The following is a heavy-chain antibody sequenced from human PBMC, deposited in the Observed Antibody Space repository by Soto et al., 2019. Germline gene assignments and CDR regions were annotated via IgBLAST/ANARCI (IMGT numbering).Heavy chain of an antibody. CDR1: VGSISSGGYY. V-gene: IGHV4-31*03. CDR3: ARDISNYASYYYYGMDV. D-gene: IGHD1-7*01. J-gene: IGHJ6*01. Sequence: PSETLSLTCTFSVGSISSGGYYCSWIRQHPWKGLEWIGYIYYSGSTYYNPSLKSRVTISVDTSKNQFSLKLSSVTAADTAVYYCARDISNYASYYYYGMDVWGQGTTVIVS. CDR2: IYYSGST.